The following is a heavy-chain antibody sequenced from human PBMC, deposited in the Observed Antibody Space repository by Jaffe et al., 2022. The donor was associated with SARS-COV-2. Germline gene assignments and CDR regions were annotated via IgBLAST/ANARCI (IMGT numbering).Heavy chain of an antibody. Sequence: EVQLVESGGVVVQPGGSLRLSCAASGFTFDDYTMHWVRQAPGKGLEWVSLISWDGGSTYYADSVKGRFTISRDNSKNSLYLQMNSLRTEDTALYYCAKDSYDILTGYYSGLPDYWGQGTLVTVSS. V-gene: IGHV3-43*01. J-gene: IGHJ4*02. CDR2: ISWDGGST. CDR3: AKDSYDILTGYYSGLPDY. D-gene: IGHD3-9*01. CDR1: GFTFDDYT.